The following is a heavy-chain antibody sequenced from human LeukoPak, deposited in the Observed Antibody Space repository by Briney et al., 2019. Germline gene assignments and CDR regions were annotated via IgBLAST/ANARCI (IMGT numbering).Heavy chain of an antibody. CDR2: IYYSGST. V-gene: IGHV4-39*07. J-gene: IGHJ5*02. Sequence: SETLSLTCTVSGGSISSSSYYWGWIRQPPGKGLEWIGSIYYSGSTYYNPSLKSRVTISVDTSKNQFSLKLSSVTAADTAVCYCARDTWLVPFDPWGQGTLVTVSS. D-gene: IGHD6-19*01. CDR1: GGSISSSSYY. CDR3: ARDTWLVPFDP.